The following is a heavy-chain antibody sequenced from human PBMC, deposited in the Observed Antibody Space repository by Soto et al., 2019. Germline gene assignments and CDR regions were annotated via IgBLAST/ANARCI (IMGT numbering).Heavy chain of an antibody. CDR2: ISYDGSNK. J-gene: IGHJ6*02. CDR3: AKDSSPPYYYDSSGYYYYYYYGMDV. D-gene: IGHD3-22*01. V-gene: IGHV3-30-3*01. CDR1: GFTFSSYA. Sequence: GGSLRLSCAASGFTFSSYAMHWVRQAPGKGLEWVAVISYDGSNKYYADSVKGRFTISRDNSKNTLYLQMNSLRAEDTAVYYCAKDSSPPYYYDSSGYYYYYYYGMDVWGQGTTVTVSS.